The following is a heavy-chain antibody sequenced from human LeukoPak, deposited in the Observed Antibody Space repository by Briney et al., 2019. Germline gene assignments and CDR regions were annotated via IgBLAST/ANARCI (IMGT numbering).Heavy chain of an antibody. CDR2: ISAYNGNT. D-gene: IGHD6-6*01. CDR3: ARAGDGSRYSSSSDY. CDR1: GYTFTSYG. J-gene: IGHJ4*02. V-gene: IGHV1-18*01. Sequence: ASVKVSCKASGYTFTSYGISWVRQAPGQGLEWMGWISAYNGNTNYAQKLQGRVTMTTDTSTSTAYMELRSLRSDDTAVYYCARAGDGSRYSSSSDYWGQGTLVTVSS.